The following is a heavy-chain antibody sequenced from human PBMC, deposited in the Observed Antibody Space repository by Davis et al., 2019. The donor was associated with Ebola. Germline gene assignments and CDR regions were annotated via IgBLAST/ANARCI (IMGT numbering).Heavy chain of an antibody. CDR3: ARRPIGYYYYYRLDV. CDR1: GGTFSNYA. Sequence: SVKVSCKASGGTFSNYAISWVRQAPGQGLEWMGGIIPMFDTTNYAQKFQGRVTIAADESTTTAFMELSSLRSEDTAVYYCARRPIGYYYYYRLDVVGKGTTVTVSS. V-gene: IGHV1-69*13. CDR2: IIPMFDTT. D-gene: IGHD1-26*01. J-gene: IGHJ6*04.